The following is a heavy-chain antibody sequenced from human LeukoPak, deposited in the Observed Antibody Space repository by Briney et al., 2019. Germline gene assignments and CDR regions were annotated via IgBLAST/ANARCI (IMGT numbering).Heavy chain of an antibody. CDR2: IYGSGQTT. CDR1: GFTFIIYA. V-gene: IGHV3-23*01. D-gene: IGHD4-11*01. Sequence: PGGSLRLSCAASGFTFIIYAMTWVRQAPGKGLEWVSGIYGSGQTTYYADSVKGRFTISRDNSKNTLYLQMSSLRLGDTAVYYCAKGPNDSSNYLFDYWGQGTLVTVSS. J-gene: IGHJ4*02. CDR3: AKGPNDSSNYLFDY.